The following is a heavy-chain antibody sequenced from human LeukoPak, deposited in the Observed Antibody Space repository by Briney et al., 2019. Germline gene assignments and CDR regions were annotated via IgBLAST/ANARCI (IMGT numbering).Heavy chain of an antibody. J-gene: IGHJ4*02. Sequence: SETLSLTCAVYGGSFSGYYWSWIRQPPGKGLEWIGEINHSGSTNYNPSLKSRVTISVDTSKNQFSLKLSSVTAADTAVYYCARTVAAAGTWFDYWGQGTLVTVSS. D-gene: IGHD6-13*01. CDR3: ARTVAAAGTWFDY. CDR1: GGSFSGYY. V-gene: IGHV4-34*01. CDR2: INHSGST.